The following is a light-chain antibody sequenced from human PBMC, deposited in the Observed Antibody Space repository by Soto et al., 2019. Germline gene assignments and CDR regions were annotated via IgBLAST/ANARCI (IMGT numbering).Light chain of an antibody. CDR2: ASS. V-gene: IGKV3-20*01. J-gene: IGKJ5*01. Sequence: DSVLTPSPDTLTLSPGERATLSCKTSQSRGSNFLAWYQHKPGQAPRLLIYASSNRATGIPDRFSGSASGTDFTLTINRLEPEDFAVYYCQLYGISPHFGQGTRLEIK. CDR1: QSRGSNF. CDR3: QLYGISPH.